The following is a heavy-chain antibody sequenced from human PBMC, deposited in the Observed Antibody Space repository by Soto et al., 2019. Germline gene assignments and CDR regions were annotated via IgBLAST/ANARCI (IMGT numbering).Heavy chain of an antibody. V-gene: IGHV4-59*01. CDR2: IHYSGST. CDR3: ARSYPNTIFGVVPSRGLDV. Sequence: SETLSLTCIVSGVSISSNYWSWIGQAPGQGLEWIGYIHYSGSTNFNPSLKNRVIMSVDTSKNQFSLRLSSVTAADTAVYYCARSYPNTIFGVVPSRGLDVWGQGATVTVSS. CDR1: GVSISSNY. J-gene: IGHJ6*02. D-gene: IGHD3-3*01.